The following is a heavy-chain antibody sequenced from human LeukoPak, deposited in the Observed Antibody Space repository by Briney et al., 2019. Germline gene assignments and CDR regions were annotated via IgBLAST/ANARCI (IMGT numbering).Heavy chain of an antibody. CDR3: ARCGAAVTTHFSH. CDR2: NSAADGTT. V-gene: IGHV1-18*01. J-gene: IGHJ4*02. D-gene: IGHD4-17*01. Sequence: ASVKVSCKASGYTFSNYGITWARQAPGQGLEYMGWNSAADGTTNYAQKVQGRVTMTTDTSTSTAYMELRSLRSDDTAVYYCARCGAAVTTHFSHWGQGTLVTVSS. CDR1: GYTFSNYG.